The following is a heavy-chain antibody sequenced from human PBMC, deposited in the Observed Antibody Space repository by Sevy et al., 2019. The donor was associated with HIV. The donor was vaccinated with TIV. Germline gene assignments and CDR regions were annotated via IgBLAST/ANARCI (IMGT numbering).Heavy chain of an antibody. CDR3: AGGNAWGRGYS. Sequence: SDSLSLTCTVSGGSITSLYWNWIRQPPGKGLEWIAYIYYNGHINYNPSLKSRFTLSLETSKNQFSLRLSSVTAADTAMYYCAGGNAWGRGYSWGQGTLVTVSS. J-gene: IGHJ4*02. CDR1: GGSITSLY. CDR2: IYYNGHI. D-gene: IGHD1-26*01. V-gene: IGHV4-59*11.